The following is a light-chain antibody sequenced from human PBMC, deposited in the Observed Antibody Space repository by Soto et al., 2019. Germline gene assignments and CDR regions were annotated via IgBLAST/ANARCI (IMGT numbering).Light chain of an antibody. V-gene: IGKV1-39*01. CDR1: QSISSY. CDR2: AAS. CDR3: QQGYSTPLLT. J-gene: IGKJ4*01. Sequence: DIQMTQSPSSLSASVGDRVTITCRASQSISSYLNWYQQKPGKAPKLLIYAASSLQSGVPSRFSGSGSGTDFTLTSSSLQPEDFATYYCQQGYSTPLLTFGGGTKVDIK.